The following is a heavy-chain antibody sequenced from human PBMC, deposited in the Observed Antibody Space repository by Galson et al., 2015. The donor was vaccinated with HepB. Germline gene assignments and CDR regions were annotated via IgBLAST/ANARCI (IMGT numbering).Heavy chain of an antibody. CDR1: Y. CDR2: IYYSGST. D-gene: IGHD1-26*01. J-gene: IGHJ4*02. CDR3: ARYSPRSGSYFFDY. V-gene: IGHV4-59*01. Sequence: YWSWIRQPPGKGLEWIGYIYYSGSTNYNPSLKSRVTISVDTSKNQFSLKLSSVTAADTAVYYCARYSPRSGSYFFDYWGQGTLVTVSS.